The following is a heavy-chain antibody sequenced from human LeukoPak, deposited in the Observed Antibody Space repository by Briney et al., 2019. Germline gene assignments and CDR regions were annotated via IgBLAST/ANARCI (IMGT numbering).Heavy chain of an antibody. D-gene: IGHD3-10*01. V-gene: IGHV4-59*01. Sequence: SETLSLTCTVSGGSISSYYWSWIRQPPGKGLEWIGYIFYSGSTNYNPSLKSRVTISVDTSKNQFSLKLSSVTAADTAVYYCARNYYTSVTYDYWYFDLWGRGTLVTVSS. CDR2: IFYSGST. CDR1: GGSISSYY. CDR3: ARNYYTSVTYDYWYFDL. J-gene: IGHJ2*01.